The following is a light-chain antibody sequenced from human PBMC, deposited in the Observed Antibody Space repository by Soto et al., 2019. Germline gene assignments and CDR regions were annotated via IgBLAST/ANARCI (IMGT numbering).Light chain of an antibody. Sequence: IVKTQSPATLSVSPGERATLSCRASQSVSSNLAWYQQKPGQAPRLLIYGASTRATGIPARFSGSGSGTEFTLTISSLQADDFATYYCQQYNDLSTFGGGTKVDIK. CDR2: GAS. J-gene: IGKJ4*01. CDR1: QSVSSN. V-gene: IGKV3-15*01. CDR3: QQYNDLST.